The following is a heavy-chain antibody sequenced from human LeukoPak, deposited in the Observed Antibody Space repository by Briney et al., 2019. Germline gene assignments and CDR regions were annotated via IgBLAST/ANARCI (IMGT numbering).Heavy chain of an antibody. CDR1: GFTFSSYA. CDR2: IKSKTDGGTT. D-gene: IGHD6-13*01. Sequence: AGGSLRLSCAASGFTFSSYAMSWVRQAPGKGLEWVGRIKSKTDGGTTDYAAPVKGRFTISRDDSKNTLYLQMNSLKTEDTAVYYCTTDAGYSSRWYNYWGQGTLVTVSS. CDR3: TTDAGYSSRWYNY. V-gene: IGHV3-15*01. J-gene: IGHJ4*02.